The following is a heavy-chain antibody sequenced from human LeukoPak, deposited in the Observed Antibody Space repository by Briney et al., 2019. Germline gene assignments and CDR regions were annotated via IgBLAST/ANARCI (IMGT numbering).Heavy chain of an antibody. CDR2: ISYDGSNK. CDR1: GFTFSSYA. J-gene: IGHJ4*02. Sequence: GRSLRLSCAASGFTFSSYAMHWVRQAPGKGLEWVAVISYDGSNKYYADSVKGRFTISRDNSKNTLYLQMNSLRAEDTAVYYCARGDDIVVVPAAMTLFGSLDYWGQGTLVTVSS. D-gene: IGHD2-2*01. V-gene: IGHV3-30*04. CDR3: ARGDDIVVVPAAMTLFGSLDY.